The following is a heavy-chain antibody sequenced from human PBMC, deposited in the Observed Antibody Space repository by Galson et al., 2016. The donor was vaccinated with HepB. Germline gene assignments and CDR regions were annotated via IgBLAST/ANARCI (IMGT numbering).Heavy chain of an antibody. V-gene: IGHV3-13*04. D-gene: IGHD5-24*01. Sequence: SLRLSCAASGFTFSRYDMHWVRQAIGKGLEWVSAIGTAGDTYYPGSVKGRFTISRENAKNSLYLQMNSLRAGDTAVYYCARTAGGEMSVDAFDIWGQGTMVTVSS. CDR3: ARTAGGEMSVDAFDI. CDR1: GFTFSRYD. CDR2: IGTAGDT. J-gene: IGHJ3*02.